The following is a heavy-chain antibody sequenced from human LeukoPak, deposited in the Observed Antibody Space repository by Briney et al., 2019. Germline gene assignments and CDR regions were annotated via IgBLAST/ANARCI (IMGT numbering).Heavy chain of an antibody. V-gene: IGHV4-34*01. D-gene: IGHD3-10*01. CDR1: GGSFSAYY. CDR2: INHSGST. J-gene: IGHJ6*04. CDR3: ARLGLYYYGSESYYGYGMDV. Sequence: SETLSLTCAVYGGSFSAYYWSWIRQPPGKGLEWIGEINHSGSTNYNPSLKSRVTISVDTSKNQFSLKLSSVTAADTAVYYCARLGLYYYGSESYYGYGMDVWGKGTTVTVSS.